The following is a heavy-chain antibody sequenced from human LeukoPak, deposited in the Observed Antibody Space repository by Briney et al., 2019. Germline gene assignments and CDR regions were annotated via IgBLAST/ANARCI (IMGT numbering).Heavy chain of an antibody. CDR1: GYSFTNYW. Sequence: GESLKISCQTSGYSFTNYWIGWVRQMPGKGLEWMGIIYPGDSDTRYSPSFQGQLTISADKSINTAYLQCSSLEASDTAMYYCTKHVSSQGRGVDYWGQGTLVTVSS. CDR3: TKHVSSQGRGVDY. J-gene: IGHJ4*02. D-gene: IGHD3-10*01. CDR2: IYPGDSDT. V-gene: IGHV5-51*01.